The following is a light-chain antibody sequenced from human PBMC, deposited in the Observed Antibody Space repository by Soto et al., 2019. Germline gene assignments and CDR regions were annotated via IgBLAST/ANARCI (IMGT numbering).Light chain of an antibody. CDR1: TGAVTSGYY. J-gene: IGLJ3*02. Sequence: QAVVTQEPSLTVSPGGTVTLTCALTTGAVTSGYYPNWFQRKPGQALRTLIYRTSNKHSWTPARFSGSLLGGKAALTLSGVXXXXEADYYCVLLYGGAWVFGGGTKVTVL. CDR2: RTS. CDR3: VLLYGGAWV. V-gene: IGLV7-43*01.